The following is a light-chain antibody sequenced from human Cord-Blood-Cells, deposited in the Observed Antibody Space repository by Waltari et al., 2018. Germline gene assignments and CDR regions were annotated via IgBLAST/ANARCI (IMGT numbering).Light chain of an antibody. CDR2: DAS. Sequence: EIVLTQSPATLSLSPGERATLSCRASQSVSSYLAWYQQKPGQAPRLLIYDASNRATGXXAXXSGSGSGTDFTLTISSLEPEDFAVYYCQQRSNWPPWTFGQGTKVEIK. J-gene: IGKJ1*01. CDR1: QSVSSY. CDR3: QQRSNWPPWT. V-gene: IGKV3-11*01.